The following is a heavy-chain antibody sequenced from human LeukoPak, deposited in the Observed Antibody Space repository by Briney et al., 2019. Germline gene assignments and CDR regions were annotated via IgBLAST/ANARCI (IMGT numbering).Heavy chain of an antibody. J-gene: IGHJ4*02. CDR2: ISGSGVNT. Sequence: GGSLRLSCAVSGFTFSSYAMSWVRQAPGKGLEWVSAISGSGVNTYYADSVKGRFTISRDNSKNTLYLQMNSLRAEDTAVYYCAILAVAGTFYDYWGQGTLVTVSS. D-gene: IGHD6-19*01. CDR3: AILAVAGTFYDY. V-gene: IGHV3-23*01. CDR1: GFTFSSYA.